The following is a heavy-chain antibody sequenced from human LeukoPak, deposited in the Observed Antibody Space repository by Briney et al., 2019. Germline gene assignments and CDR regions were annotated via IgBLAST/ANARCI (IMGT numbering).Heavy chain of an antibody. D-gene: IGHD3-22*01. CDR2: IYYSGST. CDR1: GGSISSYY. Sequence: SETLSLTCTVSGGSISSYYWSWIRQPPGKGLEWIGYIYYSGSTNYNPSLKSRVTISVDTSKNQFSLKLSSVTAADTAVYYCARERGLTTFDYWGQGTLVTVSS. V-gene: IGHV4-59*01. CDR3: ARERGLTTFDY. J-gene: IGHJ4*02.